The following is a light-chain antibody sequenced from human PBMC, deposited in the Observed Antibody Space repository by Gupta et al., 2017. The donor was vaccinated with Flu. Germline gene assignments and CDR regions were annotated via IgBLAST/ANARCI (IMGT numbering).Light chain of an antibody. Sequence: SALTPDPAVSVPLGQAGRITCEGDILRSNYASWYQQKPGQAPVLVIYGKNNRPSGIPDRFSASTSETTASFTITGAHAEEEADYCCHSRDSSDNRRVFGGGTKLTVL. V-gene: IGLV3-19*01. CDR2: GKN. CDR1: ILRSNY. CDR3: HSRDSSDNRRV. J-gene: IGLJ3*02.